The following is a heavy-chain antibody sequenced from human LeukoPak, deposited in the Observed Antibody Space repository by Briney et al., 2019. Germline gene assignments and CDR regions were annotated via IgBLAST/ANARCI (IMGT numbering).Heavy chain of an antibody. CDR3: AKDIGSSLDDVFDI. D-gene: IGHD6-6*01. V-gene: IGHV3-9*01. CDR2: ISWNSGSI. J-gene: IGHJ3*02. CDR1: GFTFDDYA. Sequence: GRSLRLSCAASGFTFDDYAMHWVRQAPGKGLEWVSGISWNSGSIGYADSVKGRFTISRDNAKNSLYLQMNSLRAEDTALYYCAKDIGSSLDDVFDIWGQGTMVTVSS.